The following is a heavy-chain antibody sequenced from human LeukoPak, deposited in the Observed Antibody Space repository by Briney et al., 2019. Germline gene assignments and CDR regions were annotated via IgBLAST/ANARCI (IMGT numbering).Heavy chain of an antibody. J-gene: IGHJ4*02. CDR2: ISGSGGST. CDR1: GFTFSSYA. V-gene: IGHV3-23*01. CDR3: AREIPPQYYDFWSGYYGGVFEVDY. Sequence: AGGSLRLSCAASGFTFSSYAMSWVRQAPGKGLEWVSAISGSGGSTYYADSVKGRFTISRDNAKNSLYLQMNSLRAEDTAVYYCAREIPPQYYDFWSGYYGGVFEVDYWGQGTLVTVSS. D-gene: IGHD3-3*01.